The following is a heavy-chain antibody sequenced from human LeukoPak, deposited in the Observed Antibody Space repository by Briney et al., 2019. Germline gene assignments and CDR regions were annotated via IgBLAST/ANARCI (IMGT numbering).Heavy chain of an antibody. CDR3: ARDNDKVVDH. CDR1: GYTFSNYG. Sequence: ASVKVSCKTSGYTFSNYGISWVRQAPGQGLEWMGWITAYNGNRLYAQRFQGRITLTTDTSTSTSYMELRSLEYDDTAIYYCARDNDKVVDHWGQGTLVAVSS. D-gene: IGHD1-1*01. J-gene: IGHJ4*01. CDR2: ITAYNGNR. V-gene: IGHV1-18*01.